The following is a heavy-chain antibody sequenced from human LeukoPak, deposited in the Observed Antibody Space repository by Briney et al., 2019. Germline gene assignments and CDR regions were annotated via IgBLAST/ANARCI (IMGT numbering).Heavy chain of an antibody. CDR3: ARVRDGYNPLDY. Sequence: PGGSLRLSCAASGFTFSGYGMEWVRQAPGKGLEWVSSIDSSGSYIFYADSLKGRFTISRDDAQNSLYLQMNSLRAEDTAVYYCARVRDGYNPLDYWGQGTLVTVSS. D-gene: IGHD5-24*01. CDR1: GFTFSGYG. CDR2: IDSSGSYI. J-gene: IGHJ4*02. V-gene: IGHV3-21*01.